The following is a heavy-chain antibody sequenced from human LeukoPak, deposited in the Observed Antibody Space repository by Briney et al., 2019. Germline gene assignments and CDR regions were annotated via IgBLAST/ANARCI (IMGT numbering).Heavy chain of an antibody. V-gene: IGHV3-23*01. CDR2: ISGSGGTT. Sequence: GGTLRLSCAASGFNFSDYGMIWVRQAPGKGLEWVSVISGSGGTTYYADSVKGRFTISRDNSKNTLYLQMNSLRAEDTAVYYCAKSGYNRFDYWGQGTLVTVSS. CDR3: AKSGYNRFDY. CDR1: GFNFSDYG. J-gene: IGHJ4*02. D-gene: IGHD5-24*01.